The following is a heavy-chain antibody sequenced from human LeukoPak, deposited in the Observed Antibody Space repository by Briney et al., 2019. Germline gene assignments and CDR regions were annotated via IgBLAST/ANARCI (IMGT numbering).Heavy chain of an antibody. CDR1: GFTFSSYA. Sequence: PGGSLRLSCAASGFTFSSYAMSWVRQAPGKGLEWVSAISGSGSSTYYADSVKGRFTISRDNSKNTLYLQMNSLRAEDTAVYYCAKVGGDFQDAFDIWGQGTMVTVSS. CDR2: ISGSGSST. D-gene: IGHD2-21*02. J-gene: IGHJ3*02. V-gene: IGHV3-23*01. CDR3: AKVGGDFQDAFDI.